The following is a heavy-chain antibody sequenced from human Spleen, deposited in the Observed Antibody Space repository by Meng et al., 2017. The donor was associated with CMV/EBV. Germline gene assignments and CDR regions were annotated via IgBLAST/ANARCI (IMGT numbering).Heavy chain of an antibody. V-gene: IGHV1-69*10. J-gene: IGHJ4*02. D-gene: IGHD5-18*01. Sequence: SVKVSCKASGGTFSSYTISWVRQVPGQGLEWMGGTIPTLDITYYAQKFRGRVTITADKSTSTAYMELSSLRSGDTAMYYCARDDGYLLNDWGQGTLVTVSS. CDR3: ARDDGYLLND. CDR2: TIPTLDIT. CDR1: GGTFSSYT.